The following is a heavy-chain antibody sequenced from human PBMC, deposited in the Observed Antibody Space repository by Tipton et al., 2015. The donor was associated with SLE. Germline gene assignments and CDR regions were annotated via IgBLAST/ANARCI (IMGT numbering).Heavy chain of an antibody. CDR2: ISWDGGSI. V-gene: IGHV3-43D*04. J-gene: IGHJ6*02. Sequence: GSLRLSCAASGFTFDDYAMHWVRQSPGKGLEWVSLISWDGGSIYYADSVKGRFTISRDNSKNSLFLQMNSLRTEDTALYYCAKADYDDTDYYYYGLDVWGQGTTVTVSS. CDR1: GFTFDDYA. CDR3: AKADYDDTDYYYYGLDV. D-gene: IGHD3-22*01.